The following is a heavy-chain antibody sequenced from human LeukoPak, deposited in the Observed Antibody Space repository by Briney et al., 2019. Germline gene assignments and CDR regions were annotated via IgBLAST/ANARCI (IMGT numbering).Heavy chain of an antibody. CDR2: ISGSGGST. Sequence: GGSLRLSCAASGFTFSSYAMSWVRQAPGKGLEWVSAISGSGGSTYYADSVKGRFTISRDNSKNTLYLQMNSLRAEDTAVYYCAKCSVAAAGTRTSVLWWYFDLWGRGTLVTVSS. D-gene: IGHD6-13*01. CDR3: AKCSVAAAGTRTSVLWWYFDL. CDR1: GFTFSSYA. J-gene: IGHJ2*01. V-gene: IGHV3-23*01.